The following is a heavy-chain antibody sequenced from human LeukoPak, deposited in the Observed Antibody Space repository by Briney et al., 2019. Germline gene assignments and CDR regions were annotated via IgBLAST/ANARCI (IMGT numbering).Heavy chain of an antibody. CDR3: ARDGSGSYSASFDY. J-gene: IGHJ4*02. CDR2: IVSSGSVK. V-gene: IGHV3-11*04. D-gene: IGHD3-10*01. Sequence: GGSLRLSCTVSEFTFSDYYMSWIRQAPGKGLEWVSYIVSSGSVKYYADSVKGRFTIFRDNAKNSLYLQMNSLRAEDTAVYYCARDGSGSYSASFDYWGQGTLVTVSS. CDR1: EFTFSDYY.